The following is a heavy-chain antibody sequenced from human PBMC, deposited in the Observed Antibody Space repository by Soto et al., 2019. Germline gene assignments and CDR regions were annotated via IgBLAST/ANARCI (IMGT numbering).Heavy chain of an antibody. Sequence: VGSLRLSCAASGFTFSSYGMHWVRQAPGKGLEWVAVISCDGSNKYYADSVKGRFTISRDNSKNTLYLQMNSLRAEDTAVYYCAKVLGYYDSSGPAGGAFDIWGQGTMVTVSS. V-gene: IGHV3-30*18. J-gene: IGHJ3*02. CDR2: ISCDGSNK. CDR3: AKVLGYYDSSGPAGGAFDI. CDR1: GFTFSSYG. D-gene: IGHD3-22*01.